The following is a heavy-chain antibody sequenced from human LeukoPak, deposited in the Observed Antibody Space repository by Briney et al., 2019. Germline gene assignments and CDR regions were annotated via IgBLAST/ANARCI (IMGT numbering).Heavy chain of an antibody. Sequence: PSETLSLTCTVSGGSISSGSYYWSWSRQPAGKGLEWIGRIYTSGSTNYNPSLKSRVTISVDTSKNQFSLKLRSVTAADTAVYYCARGGAAAYWGQGTLVTVSS. J-gene: IGHJ4*02. D-gene: IGHD6-13*01. CDR1: GGSISSGSYY. CDR2: IYTSGST. V-gene: IGHV4-61*02. CDR3: ARGGAAAY.